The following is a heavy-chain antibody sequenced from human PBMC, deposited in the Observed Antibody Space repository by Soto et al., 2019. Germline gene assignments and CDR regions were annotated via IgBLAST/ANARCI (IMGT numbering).Heavy chain of an antibody. D-gene: IGHD3-22*01. CDR3: ARGITMIVVAPPEAFDI. V-gene: IGHV1-69*06. CDR1: GGTFSSYA. Sequence: SVKVSCKASGGTFSSYAISWVRQAPGQGLEWMGGIIPIFCTANYAQKFQGRVTITADKSTSTAYMELSSLRSEDTAMYYCARGITMIVVAPPEAFDIWGQGTMVTVSS. CDR2: IIPIFCTA. J-gene: IGHJ3*02.